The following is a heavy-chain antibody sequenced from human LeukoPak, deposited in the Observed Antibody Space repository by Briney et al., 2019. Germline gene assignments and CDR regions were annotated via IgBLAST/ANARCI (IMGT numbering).Heavy chain of an antibody. CDR1: GGSISSSTYY. Sequence: KTSETLSLTCTVSGGSISSSTYYWGWIRQPPGKGLEWIGSIYYSGSTYYNPSLRSRVTISVDTSKNQFSLKLSSVTAADTAVYYCARPARVYVQNNCVDPWGQGTLVTVSS. V-gene: IGHV4-39*07. CDR2: IYYSGST. J-gene: IGHJ5*02. D-gene: IGHD3-10*02. CDR3: ARPARVYVQNNCVDP.